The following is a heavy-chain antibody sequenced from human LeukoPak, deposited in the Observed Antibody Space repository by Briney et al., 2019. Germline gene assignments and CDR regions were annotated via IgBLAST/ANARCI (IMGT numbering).Heavy chain of an antibody. CDR2: IIPIFGTA. D-gene: IGHD2-2*01. Sequence: SVKVSCKASGGTFSSYAISWVRQAPGQGLEWMGGIIPIFGTANYAQKFQGRVTITADESTSTAYMELSSLRSEDTAVYYCARAPIPYCSSTSCHYYYYGMDVWGQGTTVTVSS. J-gene: IGHJ6*02. CDR1: GGTFSSYA. CDR3: ARAPIPYCSSTSCHYYYYGMDV. V-gene: IGHV1-69*13.